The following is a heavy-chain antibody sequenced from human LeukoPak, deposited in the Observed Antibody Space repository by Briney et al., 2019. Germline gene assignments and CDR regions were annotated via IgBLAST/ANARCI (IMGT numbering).Heavy chain of an antibody. V-gene: IGHV4-59*01. CDR3: ASSPRGYYYYMDV. J-gene: IGHJ6*03. D-gene: IGHD3-10*01. CDR1: GGSISSYY. CDR2: IYYSGST. Sequence: SETLSLTRTVSGGSISSYYWSWIRQPPGKGLEWIGYIYYSGSTNYNPSLKSRVTISVDTSKNQFSLKLSSVTAADTAVYYCASSPRGYYYYMDVWGKGTTVTVSS.